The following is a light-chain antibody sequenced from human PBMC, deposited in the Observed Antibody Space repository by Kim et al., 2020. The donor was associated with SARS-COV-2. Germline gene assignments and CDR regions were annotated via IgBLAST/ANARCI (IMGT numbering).Light chain of an antibody. CDR1: SGHSSYI. V-gene: IGLV4-60*03. Sequence: QLVLTQSSSASASLGSSVKLTCTLSSGHSSYIIAWHQQQPGKAPRYLMKLECSGSYNKGSGVPDRFSGSSSGADCYLTISNLQSEDEADYYCETWDSNTRIFGGGTQLTVL. J-gene: IGLJ2*01. CDR3: ETWDSNTRI. CDR2: LECSGSY.